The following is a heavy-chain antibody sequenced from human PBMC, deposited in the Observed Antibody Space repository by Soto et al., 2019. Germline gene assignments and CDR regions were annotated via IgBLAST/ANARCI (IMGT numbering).Heavy chain of an antibody. Sequence: QVELQESGPGLVKPSQTLSLTCTGSGGSISSGGYYWSWVRQHPGKGLEWIGYIYDSGSTYYNPSLKSRGTIAIATSKNQFSLKLTSVTAADTAVYYCASQATGWYPDYWGQGTLVTVSS. CDR1: GGSISSGGYY. V-gene: IGHV4-31*03. D-gene: IGHD6-19*01. CDR2: IYDSGST. CDR3: ASQATGWYPDY. J-gene: IGHJ4*02.